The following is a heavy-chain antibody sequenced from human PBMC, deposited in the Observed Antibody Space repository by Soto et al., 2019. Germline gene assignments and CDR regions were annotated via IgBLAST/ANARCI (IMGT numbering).Heavy chain of an antibody. J-gene: IGHJ6*02. CDR3: ARGGYYGSGTYSFDGPKAYYYFGMDV. V-gene: IGHV3-30*04. CDR2: ISDDGSNQ. Sequence: GGSRRLSCAASGFTFSTYAIHWVRQAPGKGLEWVAVISDDGSNQYYADSVKGRFTISRDNSRNTLYLQMNSLRAEDTAVYYCARGGYYGSGTYSFDGPKAYYYFGMDVWGPGTTVTVSS. CDR1: GFTFSTYA. D-gene: IGHD3-10*01.